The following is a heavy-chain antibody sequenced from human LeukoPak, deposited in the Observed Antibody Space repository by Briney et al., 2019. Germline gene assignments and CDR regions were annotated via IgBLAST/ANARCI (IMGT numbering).Heavy chain of an antibody. V-gene: IGHV3-21*01. CDR1: GFTFSNYN. CDR3: AREEEWYTSGTYYKGFDS. D-gene: IGHD3-10*01. CDR2: ISTRSTYI. Sequence: GGSLRLSCAASGFTFSNYNMNWVRQAPGKGLEWVSCISTRSTYIYYADSVKGRFTISRDNAKNSLYLQMNSLRADDTAVYYCAREEEWYTSGTYYKGFDSWGQGTLVTVSS. J-gene: IGHJ4*02.